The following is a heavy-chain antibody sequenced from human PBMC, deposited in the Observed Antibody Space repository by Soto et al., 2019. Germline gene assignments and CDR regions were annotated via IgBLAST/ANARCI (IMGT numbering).Heavy chain of an antibody. V-gene: IGHV1-3*01. Sequence: QVQLVQSGAEVKKPGASVKVSCKAPGYTFTSSAIHWVRPAPGQRLERMGWINAYNGHTKYSQKLQGRVTITRDTPASTAYMELSSLRSEGTAVYYWGRDRDYYEFWRTYSDAFDLWGQGTMVTVSS. CDR2: INAYNGHT. CDR1: GYTFTSSA. D-gene: IGHD3-3*01. J-gene: IGHJ3*01. CDR3: GRDRDYYEFWRTYSDAFDL.